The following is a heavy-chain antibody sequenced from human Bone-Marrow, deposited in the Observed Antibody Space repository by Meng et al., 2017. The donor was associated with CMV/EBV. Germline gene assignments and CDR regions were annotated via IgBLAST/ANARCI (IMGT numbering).Heavy chain of an antibody. V-gene: IGHV3-74*01. CDR1: GVTFSSYW. J-gene: IGHJ5*02. Sequence: EVQLVESGGGSVQPGGSLRLSCAASGVTFSSYWMHWVRQAPGKGLVCVSRINFDGSTTTYADSVKGRFTISRDNAKNTLYLQMNSLRAEDTAVYYCARLEGDWFDPWGQGTLVTVSS. CDR3: ARLEGDWFDP. CDR2: INFDGSTT. D-gene: IGHD3-16*01.